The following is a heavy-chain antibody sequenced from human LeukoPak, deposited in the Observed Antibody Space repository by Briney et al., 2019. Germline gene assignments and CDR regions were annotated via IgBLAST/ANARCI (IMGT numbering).Heavy chain of an antibody. CDR2: TYYSGST. CDR3: ARDRARSSTSCYDCSRHYGMDV. V-gene: IGHV4-59*01. CDR1: GGSISSYY. D-gene: IGHD2-2*01. J-gene: IGHJ6*04. Sequence: KPSETLSLTCTVSGGSISSYYWSWIRQPPGKGLEWIGYTYYSGSTNYNPSLKSRVTISVDTSKNQFSLKLSSVTAADTAVYYCARDRARSSTSCYDCSRHYGMDVWGKGTTVTVSS.